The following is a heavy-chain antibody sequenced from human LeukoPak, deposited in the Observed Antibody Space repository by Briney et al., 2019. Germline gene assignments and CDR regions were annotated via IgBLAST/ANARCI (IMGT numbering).Heavy chain of an antibody. D-gene: IGHD4-17*01. CDR1: GFTFSSYG. J-gene: IGHJ4*02. V-gene: IGHV3-30*18. CDR2: ISYDGSNK. CDR3: AKDLTMVTSYFDY. Sequence: GGSLRLSCAASGFTFSSYGMHWVRQAPGKGLEWVAVISYDGSNKYYADSVKGRFTISRDNSKNTLYLQMNSLRAEDTAVYYCAKDLTMVTSYFDYWGQGTLVTVSS.